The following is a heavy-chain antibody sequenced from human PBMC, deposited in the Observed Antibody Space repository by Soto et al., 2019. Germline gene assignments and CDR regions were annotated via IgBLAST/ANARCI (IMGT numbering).Heavy chain of an antibody. CDR3: ANVGQPSRPRRGCLDC. J-gene: IGHJ4*01. Sequence: QVQLQESGPGLVKPSQTLSLTCTVSGASISSGGYYWSWSRQHPGKGLEWLGYTYHSGTSYYIPSLRSRLTMSIDAPKNQLSLNWRSGTAADTAVYFGANVGQPSRPRRGCLDCWGHGILVTVS. V-gene: IGHV4-31*03. CDR1: GASISSGGYY. CDR2: TYHSGTS. D-gene: IGHD2-8*01.